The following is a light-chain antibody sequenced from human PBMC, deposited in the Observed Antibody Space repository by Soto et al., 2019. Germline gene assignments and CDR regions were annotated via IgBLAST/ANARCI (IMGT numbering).Light chain of an antibody. CDR3: QQTFGTPRT. CDR2: AAS. J-gene: IGKJ1*01. V-gene: IGKV1-39*01. Sequence: DIQITLSPSSLSSSAGDRVTITCRASENIRSYLNWYQQKLGKAPEVLIYAASKLQSGVPLRFSGSGSGTDFTLNITRLQPEDFATYYCQQTFGTPRTFGQGTKVDI. CDR1: ENIRSY.